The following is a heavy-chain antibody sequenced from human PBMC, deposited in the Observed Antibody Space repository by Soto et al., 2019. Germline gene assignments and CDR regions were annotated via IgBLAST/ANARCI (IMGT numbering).Heavy chain of an antibody. CDR3: ARDSDCHSTSCFFPPHV. Sequence: GGSLRLSXSASGFTFSDENMSWVRQVPGKGLEWVSGISGGGSYIFYADSVQGRFSISRDNPKNSLFLEMNSLRVEDTAVYYCARDSDCHSTSCFFPPHVWGQGTTVTVSS. J-gene: IGHJ6*02. D-gene: IGHD2-2*01. CDR1: GFTFSDEN. CDR2: ISGGGSYI. V-gene: IGHV3-21*06.